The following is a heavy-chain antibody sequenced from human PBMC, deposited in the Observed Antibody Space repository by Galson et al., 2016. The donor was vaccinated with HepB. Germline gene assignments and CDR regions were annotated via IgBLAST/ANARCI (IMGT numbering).Heavy chain of an antibody. V-gene: IGHV1-3*01. J-gene: IGHJ4*02. CDR3: ARSDAGDYEFDY. CDR1: GYTFSLFA. D-gene: IGHD4-17*01. Sequence: SVKVSCKASGYTFSLFAIHWVRQAPGQRPEWMGWVNVGDGNTKYSQKFQGRVSITRGTAATSAYMELSSLRSGDTAVYYCARSDAGDYEFDYWGPGTLVTVSS. CDR2: VNVGDGNT.